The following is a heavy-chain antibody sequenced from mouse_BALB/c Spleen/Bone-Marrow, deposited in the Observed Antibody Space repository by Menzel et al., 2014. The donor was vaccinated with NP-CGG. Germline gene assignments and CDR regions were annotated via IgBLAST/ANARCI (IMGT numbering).Heavy chain of an antibody. V-gene: IGHV1-61*01. D-gene: IGHD4-1*01. Sequence: VQLQESGAELVRPGTSVQLSCKASGYSFTNYWTNWVKQRPGQGLEWIGMIHPSDSESRLNQKFKDKATLTVDKSSTTAYMQLSSPTSEDSAVYYCARGLGEIWGYWGQGTTLTVSP. CDR2: IHPSDSES. J-gene: IGHJ2*01. CDR1: GYSFTNYW. CDR3: ARGLGEIWGY.